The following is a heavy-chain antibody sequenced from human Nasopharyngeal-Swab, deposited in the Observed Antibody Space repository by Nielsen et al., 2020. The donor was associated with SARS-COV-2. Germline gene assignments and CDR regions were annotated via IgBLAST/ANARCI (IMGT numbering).Heavy chain of an antibody. Sequence: ASVKVSCKASGYTFTSYYMHWVRQAPGQGLEWMGIINPSGGSTSYAQKFQGRVTMTRSTSISTAYMELSSLRSEDTAVYYCARGGYCSSTSCSYYYYGMDVWGQGTTVIVSS. CDR1: GYTFTSYY. CDR2: INPSGGST. V-gene: IGHV1-46*01. J-gene: IGHJ6*02. D-gene: IGHD2-2*01. CDR3: ARGGYCSSTSCSYYYYGMDV.